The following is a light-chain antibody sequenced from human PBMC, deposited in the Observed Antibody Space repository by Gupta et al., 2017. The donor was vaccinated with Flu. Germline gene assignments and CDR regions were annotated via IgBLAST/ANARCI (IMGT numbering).Light chain of an antibody. CDR1: QDISSY. Sequence: DIQLTQSPSFLSLSIGDRVTITCRASQDISSYLAWYQQKPGKAPKFLIYTASTLQTEVPSRFSGSGSGTQFSLTISNLQPEESATYYCQQVNMYPSTFGGGTKVEIK. J-gene: IGKJ4*01. CDR2: TAS. V-gene: IGKV1-9*01. CDR3: QQVNMYPST.